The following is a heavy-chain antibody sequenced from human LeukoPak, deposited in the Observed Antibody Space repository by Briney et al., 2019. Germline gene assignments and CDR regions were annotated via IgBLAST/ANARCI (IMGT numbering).Heavy chain of an antibody. D-gene: IGHD3-22*01. CDR1: GYRFTSYW. CDR3: ARRDHYDSSGYPNFDY. J-gene: IGHJ4*02. Sequence: GESLKISCKGSGYRFTSYWIGWVRQMPGKGLEWMGIIYPGDSDTRYSPSFQGQVTISADKSTSTASLQWSSLKASDTAMYYCARRDHYDSSGYPNFDYWGQGTLVTVAS. V-gene: IGHV5-51*01. CDR2: IYPGDSDT.